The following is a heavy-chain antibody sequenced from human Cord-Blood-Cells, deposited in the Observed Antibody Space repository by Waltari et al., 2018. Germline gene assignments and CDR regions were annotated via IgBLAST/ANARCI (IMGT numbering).Heavy chain of an antibody. Sequence: QVQLVQSGAEVKKPGSSVKVSCKASGGTFSSYAISWVRQAPGQGLEWMGGIIPIIGTANDAQKCRGRVTITADESTSTAYMELSSLRSEDTAVYYCAREGSGWIDPWGQGTLVTVSS. CDR2: IIPIIGTA. CDR3: AREGSGWIDP. CDR1: GGTFSSYA. D-gene: IGHD6-19*01. J-gene: IGHJ5*02. V-gene: IGHV1-69*01.